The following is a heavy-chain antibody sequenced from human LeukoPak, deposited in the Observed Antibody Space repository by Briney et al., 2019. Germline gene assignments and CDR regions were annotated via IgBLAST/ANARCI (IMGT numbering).Heavy chain of an antibody. V-gene: IGHV3-7*01. CDR1: GFNFSSYW. CDR3: AREGGDIADTGFDY. D-gene: IGHD2-15*01. CDR2: IEEDGGEK. J-gene: IGHJ4*02. Sequence: GGSLRLSCATSGFNFSSYWMSWVRQAPGKGLEWVANIEEDGGEKYYVDSVKGRFPISRDNAKNSLYLQMNSLRAEDTAVYYCAREGGDIADTGFDYWGQGTLVTVSS.